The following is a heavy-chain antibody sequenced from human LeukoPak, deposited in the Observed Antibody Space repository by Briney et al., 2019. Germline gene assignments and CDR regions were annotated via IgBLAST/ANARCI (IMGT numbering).Heavy chain of an antibody. CDR1: GFTFSSYA. J-gene: IGHJ4*02. V-gene: IGHV3-30-3*01. CDR2: ISYDGSNK. Sequence: GSLRLSCAASGFTFSSYAMHWVRQAPGKGLEWVAVISYDGSNKYYADSVKGRFTISRDNSKNTLYLQMNSLRAEDTAVYYCNFDYWGQGTLVTVSS. CDR3: NFDY.